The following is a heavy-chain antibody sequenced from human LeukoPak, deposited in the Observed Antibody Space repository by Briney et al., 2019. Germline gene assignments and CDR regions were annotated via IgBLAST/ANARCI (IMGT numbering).Heavy chain of an antibody. CDR1: GYTFTSYD. V-gene: IGHV1-18*01. CDR3: ARDGRRWELLAYFDY. J-gene: IGHJ4*02. CDR2: ISAYNGNT. D-gene: IGHD1-26*01. Sequence: ASVKVSCKASGYTFTSYDINWVRQATGQGLEWMGWISAYNGNTNYAQKLQGRVTMTTDTSTSTAYMELRSLRSDDTAVYYCARDGRRWELLAYFDYWGQGTLVTVSS.